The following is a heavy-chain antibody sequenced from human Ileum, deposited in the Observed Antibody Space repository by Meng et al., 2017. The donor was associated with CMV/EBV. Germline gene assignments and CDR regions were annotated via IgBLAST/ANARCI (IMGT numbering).Heavy chain of an antibody. CDR1: GFTFSNSG. CDR2: IRFDEKNK. Sequence: WAASGFTFSNSGMHWVRQAPGKGLEWVAFIRFDEKNKFYADSVKGRFTISRDNSKNTLYLQMNSLRPEDTAVYYCAKDSWGEMNWFDPWGQGTLVTVSS. CDR3: AKDSWGEMNWFDP. J-gene: IGHJ5*02. D-gene: IGHD3-16*01. V-gene: IGHV3-30*02.